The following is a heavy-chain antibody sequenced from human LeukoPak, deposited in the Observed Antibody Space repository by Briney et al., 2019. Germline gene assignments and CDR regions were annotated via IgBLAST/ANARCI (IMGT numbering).Heavy chain of an antibody. Sequence: ASVKVFCKASGYTFTSYAMHWVRQAPGQRLEWMGWINAGNGNTKYSQKFQGRVTITRDTSASTAYMELSSLRSEDTAVYYCARGHVVRFLEWSFYYYGMDVWGQGTTVTVSS. J-gene: IGHJ6*02. V-gene: IGHV1-3*01. D-gene: IGHD3-3*01. CDR2: INAGNGNT. CDR1: GYTFTSYA. CDR3: ARGHVVRFLEWSFYYYGMDV.